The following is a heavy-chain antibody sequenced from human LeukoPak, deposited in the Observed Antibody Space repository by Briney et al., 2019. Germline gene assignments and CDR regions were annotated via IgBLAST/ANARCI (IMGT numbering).Heavy chain of an antibody. J-gene: IGHJ4*02. Sequence: GGSLRLSCAASGFTFSSYEMNWVRQAPGKGLEWVSYISSSGSTIYYADSVKGRFTISRDNAKNSLYLQMNSLRAEDTAVYYCARESPGATRDYWGQGTLVIVSS. CDR1: GFTFSSYE. V-gene: IGHV3-48*03. CDR2: ISSSGSTI. D-gene: IGHD1-26*01. CDR3: ARESPGATRDY.